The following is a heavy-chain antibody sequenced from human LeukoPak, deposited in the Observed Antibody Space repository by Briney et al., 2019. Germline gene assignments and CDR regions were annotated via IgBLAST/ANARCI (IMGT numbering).Heavy chain of an antibody. D-gene: IGHD3-22*01. CDR1: GYTFTGYY. V-gene: IGHV1-2*02. Sequence: ASVKVSCKASGYTFTGYYLHWVRQAPGQGLEWMGWINPNSSGTNYAQNFQGRVTMTRDTSISTAYMELSRLTSDDTAVYYCARDVWVNDDSSGYYYVGYFDLWGRGTLLTVSS. CDR3: ARDVWVNDDSSGYYYVGYFDL. J-gene: IGHJ2*01. CDR2: INPNSSGT.